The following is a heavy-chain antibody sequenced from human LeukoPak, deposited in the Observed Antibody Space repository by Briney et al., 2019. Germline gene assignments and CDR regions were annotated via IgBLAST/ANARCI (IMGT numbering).Heavy chain of an antibody. CDR1: GFNFGGYG. CDR2: IRYDGSDK. J-gene: IGHJ4*02. D-gene: IGHD6-6*01. Sequence: GGSLRLSCAASGFNFGGYGMHWVRQAPGKGLEWVAFIRYDGSDKYYADSVRGRFTVSRDNSKNTLYLQLSSLRVEDTAVYYCAPEYSSSLAIDYWGQGTLVTVSS. CDR3: APEYSSSLAIDY. V-gene: IGHV3-30*02.